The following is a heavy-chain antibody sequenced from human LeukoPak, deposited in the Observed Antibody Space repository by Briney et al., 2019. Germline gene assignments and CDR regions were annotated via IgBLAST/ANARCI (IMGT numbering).Heavy chain of an antibody. CDR3: ARGESSGYYYYYYYYMDV. V-gene: IGHV4-38-2*02. Sequence: SETLSLTCTVSGGSISSGYYWGWIRQPPGKGLEWIGSIYHSGSTYYNPSLKSRVTISVDTSKNQFSLKLSSVTAADTAVYYCARGESSGYYYYYYYYMDVWGKGTTVTVSS. D-gene: IGHD3-22*01. CDR2: IYHSGST. J-gene: IGHJ6*03. CDR1: GGSISSGYY.